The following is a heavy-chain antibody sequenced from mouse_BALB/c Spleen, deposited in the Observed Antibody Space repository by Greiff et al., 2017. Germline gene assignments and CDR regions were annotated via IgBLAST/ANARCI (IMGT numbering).Heavy chain of an antibody. CDR1: GFTFSSYA. J-gene: IGHJ3*01. CDR2: ISSGGST. V-gene: IGHV5-6-5*01. Sequence: EVQGVESGGGLVKPGGSLKLSCAASGFTFSSYAMSWVRQTPEKRLEWVASISSGGSTYYPDSVKGRFTISRDNARNILYLQMSSLRSEDTAMYYCARGTMITNYWGQGTLVTVSA. D-gene: IGHD2-4*01. CDR3: ARGTMITNY.